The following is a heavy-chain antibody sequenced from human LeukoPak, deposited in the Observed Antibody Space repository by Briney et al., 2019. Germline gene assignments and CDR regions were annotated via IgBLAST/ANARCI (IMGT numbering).Heavy chain of an antibody. J-gene: IGHJ4*02. V-gene: IGHV1-18*01. Sequence: ASVKVSCKASGYTFTSYGISWVRQAPGQGLEWMGWISAYNGDTNYAQKLQGRVTMTTDTSTSTAYMELRSLRSDDTAVYYCARDGRYCSSTSCQQHHYYFDYWGQGTLVTVSS. CDR1: GYTFTSYG. CDR2: ISAYNGDT. D-gene: IGHD2-2*01. CDR3: ARDGRYCSSTSCQQHHYYFDY.